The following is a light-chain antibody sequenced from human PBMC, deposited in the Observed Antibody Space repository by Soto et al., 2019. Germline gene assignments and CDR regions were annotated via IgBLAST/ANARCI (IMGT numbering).Light chain of an antibody. CDR1: SSNIGDNY. Sequence: SVLSQPPSVSAAPGKRVTISCSGTSSNIGDNYVSWYQHLPETAPKLLIYDNSHRPSGIPDRFSGSKSGTSATLGITGLQTGDEADYYCGTWDNSLRALVFGTGTKVTVL. CDR3: GTWDNSLRALV. V-gene: IGLV1-51*01. CDR2: DNS. J-gene: IGLJ1*01.